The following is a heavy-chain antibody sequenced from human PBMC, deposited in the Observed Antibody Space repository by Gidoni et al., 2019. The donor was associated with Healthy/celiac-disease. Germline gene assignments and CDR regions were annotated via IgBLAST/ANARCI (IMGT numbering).Heavy chain of an antibody. CDR1: GGSISSGSYY. CDR2: IYTSGST. V-gene: IGHV4-61*02. Sequence: QVQLQQSGPGLVKPSQTLSLTCTVSGGSISSGSYYWSWSRQPAGKGLEWIGRIYTSGSTNYNPSLKSRVTISVDTAKNQFSLKLSSVTAADTAVYYCARDSMGATGYWGQGTLVTVSS. CDR3: ARDSMGATGY. D-gene: IGHD1-26*01. J-gene: IGHJ4*02.